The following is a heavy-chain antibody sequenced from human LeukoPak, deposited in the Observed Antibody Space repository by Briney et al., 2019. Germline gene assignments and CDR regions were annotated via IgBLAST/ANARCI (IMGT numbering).Heavy chain of an antibody. Sequence: GGSLRLSCAASGLTFSSYWMHWVRQAPGKGRVWVSRINSDGSSTSYADSVEGRFTIYRDNAKNTLYLQMNGLRAEDTAVYYCARRSSGSPPYYFGYWGQGTLVTVSS. CDR1: GLTFSSYW. CDR3: ARRSSGSPPYYFGY. CDR2: INSDGSST. D-gene: IGHD1-26*01. V-gene: IGHV3-74*01. J-gene: IGHJ4*02.